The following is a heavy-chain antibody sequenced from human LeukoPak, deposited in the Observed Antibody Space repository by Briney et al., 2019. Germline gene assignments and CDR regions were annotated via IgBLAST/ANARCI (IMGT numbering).Heavy chain of an antibody. CDR1: GYTFTGYY. V-gene: IGHV1-2*02. CDR2: INPSSGGT. D-gene: IGHD3-22*01. CDR3: ATLSNPKYYYDSSGYYRDNDAFDI. J-gene: IGHJ3*02. Sequence: ASVKVSCKASGYTFTGYYMHWVRQAPGQGLEWMGWINPSSGGTNYAQKFQGRVTMTRDTSISTAYMELSRLRSDDTAVYYCATLSNPKYYYDSSGYYRDNDAFDIWGQGTMVTVSS.